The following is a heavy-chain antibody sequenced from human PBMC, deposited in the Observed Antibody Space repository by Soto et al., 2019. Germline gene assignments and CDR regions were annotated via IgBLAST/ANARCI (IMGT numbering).Heavy chain of an antibody. D-gene: IGHD2-2*01. CDR3: ARAGPAASFDWFDP. CDR1: GGTFSSYT. V-gene: IGHV1-69*02. J-gene: IGHJ5*02. Sequence: QVQLVQSGAEVKKPGSSVKVSCKASGGTFSSYTISWVRQAPGQGLEWMGRIIPILGIANYAQKFQGRVTITADKSTSTADMELSSLRSEDTAVYYCARAGPAASFDWFDPWGQGTLVTVSS. CDR2: IIPILGIA.